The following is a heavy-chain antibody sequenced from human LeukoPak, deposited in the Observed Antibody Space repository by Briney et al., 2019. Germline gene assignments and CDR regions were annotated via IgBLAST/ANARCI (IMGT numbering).Heavy chain of an antibody. D-gene: IGHD6-13*01. CDR3: ARGRGSSWYYFDS. CDR2: IYYSGST. Sequence: SETLSLTCSVSGGSISNSNYYWGWIRQPPGKGLEWIGSIYYSGSTYYNPSLKSRVTISVDTSKNQFSLNLSSVTAADTAVYYCARGRGSSWYYFDSWGQGTLVTVSS. V-gene: IGHV4-39*07. CDR1: GGSISNSNYY. J-gene: IGHJ4*02.